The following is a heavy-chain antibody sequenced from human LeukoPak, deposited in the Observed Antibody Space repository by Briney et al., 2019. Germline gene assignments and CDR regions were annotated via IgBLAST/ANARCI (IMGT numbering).Heavy chain of an antibody. D-gene: IGHD3-22*01. J-gene: IGHJ4*02. Sequence: GGSLRLSCAASGFTFSNYGMAWVRQAPGMGLEWVALILYDGSNEYYADSVQGRFTISRDSSRNTLYLQMNSLRAEDTAVYYCAKDGTGGYYYLDYWGQGTLVTVSS. V-gene: IGHV3-30*18. CDR3: AKDGTGGYYYLDY. CDR2: ILYDGSNE. CDR1: GFTFSNYG.